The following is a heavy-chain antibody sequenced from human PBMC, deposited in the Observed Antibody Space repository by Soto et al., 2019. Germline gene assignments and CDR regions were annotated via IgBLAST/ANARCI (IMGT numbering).Heavy chain of an antibody. CDR2: IWYDGSNK. D-gene: IGHD5-12*01. CDR1: GFTFSSYG. Sequence: QVQLVESGGGVVQPGRSLRLSCAASGFTFSSYGMHWVRQAPGTGLAWVAVIWYDGSNKYYADSVKGRFTISRDNSKNTLYLQMNSLRAEDTAVYYWARDNGVATMVLGYWGQGTLVTVSS. V-gene: IGHV3-33*01. J-gene: IGHJ4*02. CDR3: ARDNGVATMVLGY.